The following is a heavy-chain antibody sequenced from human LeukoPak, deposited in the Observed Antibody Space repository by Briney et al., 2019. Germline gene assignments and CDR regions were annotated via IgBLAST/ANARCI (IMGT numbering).Heavy chain of an antibody. V-gene: IGHV1-8*01. CDR1: GYTFTSYD. CDR2: MNPNSGNT. Sequence: GASVKVSCKASGYTFTSYDINWVRQATGQGLEWMGWMNPNSGNTGYAQKFQGRVTITADESTSTAYMELSSLRSEDTAVYYCARVSRSSSHPGIFDYWGQGTLVTVSS. CDR3: ARVSRSSSHPGIFDY. D-gene: IGHD6-13*01. J-gene: IGHJ4*02.